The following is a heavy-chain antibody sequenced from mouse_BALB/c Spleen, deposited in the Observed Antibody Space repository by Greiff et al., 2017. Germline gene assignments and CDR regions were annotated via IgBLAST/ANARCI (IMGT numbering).Heavy chain of an antibody. Sequence: EVQVVESGPSLVKPSQTLSLTCSVTGDSITSGYWNWIRKFPGNKLEYMGYISYSGSTYYNPSLKSRISITRDTSKNQYYLQLNSVTTEDTATYYCARSYYGFLYAMDYWGQGTSVTVSS. CDR2: ISYSGST. CDR3: ARSYYGFLYAMDY. CDR1: GDSITSGY. J-gene: IGHJ4*01. V-gene: IGHV3-8*02. D-gene: IGHD2-2*01.